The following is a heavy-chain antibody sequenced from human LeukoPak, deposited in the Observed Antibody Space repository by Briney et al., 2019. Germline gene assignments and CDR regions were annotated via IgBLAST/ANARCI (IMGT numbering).Heavy chain of an antibody. CDR3: ARAEVLPDYYAISGGFDY. CDR2: IYYSGST. V-gene: IGHV4-59*01. Sequence: GSLRLSCAASGFTFSTYWMSWVRQAPGKGLEWIGYIYYSGSTNYNPSLKGRVTISVDTSKNQFSLKLSSVTAADTAVYYCARAEVLPDYYAISGGFDYWGQGTLVTVSS. D-gene: IGHD3-10*01. CDR1: GFTFSTYW. J-gene: IGHJ4*02.